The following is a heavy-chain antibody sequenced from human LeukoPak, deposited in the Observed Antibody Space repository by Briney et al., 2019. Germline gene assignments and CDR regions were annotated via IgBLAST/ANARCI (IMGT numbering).Heavy chain of an antibody. V-gene: IGHV3-23*01. CDR1: GFTFXSXA. D-gene: IGHD1-26*01. CDR2: ISGSGGNT. CDR3: AKDKGWGYSTYDFYGMDV. Sequence: PGXSLRLSCAASGFTFXSXAMSWVRQAPGRGLEWVSAISGSGGNTYYADSVKGRFTISRDNSKNTLYLQMNSLRAEDTAVYYCAKDKGWGYSTYDFYGMDVWGQGTTVTVSS. J-gene: IGHJ6*02.